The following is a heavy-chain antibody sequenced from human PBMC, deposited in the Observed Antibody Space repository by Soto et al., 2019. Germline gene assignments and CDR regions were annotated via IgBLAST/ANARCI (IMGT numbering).Heavy chain of an antibody. D-gene: IGHD6-25*01. CDR1: GETFDSNG. CDR2: ISAYNGNT. J-gene: IGHJ4*02. CDR3: AADAALARSRH. Sequence: SVEVSCKESGETFDSNGISWLRQAPGQGLEWMGWISAYNGNTNYAQKLQGRVTMTTDTSTSTAYMELRSLRSDDTAVNYNAADAALARSRHWAEPTLVTLSS. V-gene: IGHV1-18*01.